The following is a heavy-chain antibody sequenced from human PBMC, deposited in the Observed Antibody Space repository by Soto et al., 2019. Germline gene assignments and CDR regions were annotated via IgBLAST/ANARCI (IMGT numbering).Heavy chain of an antibody. J-gene: IGHJ6*02. CDR2: IGTAGDT. Sequence: GGSLRLSCAASGFTFSSYDMHWVRQATGKGLEWVSAIGTAGDTYYPGSVKGRFTISRENAKNSLYLQMNSLRAEDTAVYYCAREFKEAVAGRYYYYGMDVWGQGTTVTVSS. D-gene: IGHD6-19*01. CDR1: GFTFSSYD. CDR3: AREFKEAVAGRYYYYGMDV. V-gene: IGHV3-13*01.